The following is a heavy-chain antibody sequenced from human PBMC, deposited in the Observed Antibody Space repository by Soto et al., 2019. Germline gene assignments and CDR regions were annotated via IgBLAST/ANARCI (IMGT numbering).Heavy chain of an antibody. CDR1: GGSFSDYY. J-gene: IGHJ4*02. V-gene: IGHV4-34*01. Sequence: SETLSLTCAIYGGSFSDYYWSWIRQPPGKGLEWIGEVNHIGNTHYNPSLKSRVTISRDTSENQFSLKLFSVTAADTAVYYCARPFYHDASGTFDSWGQGTLVTVSS. D-gene: IGHD1-26*01. CDR2: VNHIGNT. CDR3: ARPFYHDASGTFDS.